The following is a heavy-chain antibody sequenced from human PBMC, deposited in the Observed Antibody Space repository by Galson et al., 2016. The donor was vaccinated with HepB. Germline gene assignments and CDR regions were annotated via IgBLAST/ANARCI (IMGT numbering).Heavy chain of an antibody. D-gene: IGHD6-19*01. CDR2: ISYSGST. CDR1: GGSVSIGIFY. CDR3: ARAKTGYSSGWAFDF. J-gene: IGHJ4*02. Sequence: TLSLTCTVSGGSVSIGIFYWSWIRQQPGKGLEWIGFISYSGSTSYNPSLKSRATISSDASKNHFSLKPSSVTAADTAVFYSARAKTGYSSGWAFDFWGQGSLVTVSS. V-gene: IGHV4-31*03.